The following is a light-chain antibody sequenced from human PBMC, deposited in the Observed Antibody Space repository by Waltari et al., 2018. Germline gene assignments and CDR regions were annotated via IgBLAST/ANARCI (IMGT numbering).Light chain of an antibody. CDR2: EGS. CDR3: CSYAAPGWV. Sequence: QSALTQPASVSGSPGQSITISCTGTSSDVGSYNLVSWYQQHPGKAPKLMIYEGSKRPSGVSNRFSGSNSGNTASLTIAVLQAEDEADYYCCSYAAPGWVFGGGTKLTVL. CDR1: SSDVGSYNL. V-gene: IGLV2-23*01. J-gene: IGLJ3*02.